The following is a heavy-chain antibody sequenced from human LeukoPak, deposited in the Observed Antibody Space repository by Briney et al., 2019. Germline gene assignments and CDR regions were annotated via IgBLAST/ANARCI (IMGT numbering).Heavy chain of an antibody. J-gene: IGHJ4*02. V-gene: IGHV3-48*04. CDR3: AREGSYGGKDY. Sequence: GGSLRLSCAASGFTFSSYSMNWVRQAPGKGLEWVSYISSRSNMIYYADSVKGRFTISRDNAKNSLYLQMNSLRAEDTAVYYCAREGSYGGKDYWGQGTLVTVSS. D-gene: IGHD4-23*01. CDR2: ISSRSNMI. CDR1: GFTFSSYS.